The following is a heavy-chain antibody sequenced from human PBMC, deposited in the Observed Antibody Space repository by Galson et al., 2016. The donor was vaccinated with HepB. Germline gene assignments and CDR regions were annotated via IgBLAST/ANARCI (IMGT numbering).Heavy chain of an antibody. Sequence: TLSLTCAVSGDSISSNKWWSWVRQPPGKGLEWIAAIHHSGIINYNPSLKSRVTISIDKSKNQLSLILTSVTAADTAIYSCAKNFDYWGQGVLVTVSS. CDR3: AKNFDY. V-gene: IGHV4-4*01. CDR2: IHHSGII. CDR1: GDSISSNKW. J-gene: IGHJ4*02.